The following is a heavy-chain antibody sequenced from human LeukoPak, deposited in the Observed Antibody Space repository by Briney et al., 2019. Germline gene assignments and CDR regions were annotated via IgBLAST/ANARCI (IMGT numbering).Heavy chain of an antibody. CDR3: ARLTALAGHRGAFDI. V-gene: IGHV4-39*02. Sequence: SETLSLTCNVSGGSIGGHTFYWDWIRQPPGKGLEWIATIYYNGNTFYNPSLKSRVAISIDMSKSHFSLHMSSVTAADSAVYYCARLTALAGHRGAFDIWGPEAMVTVSS. CDR1: GGSIGGHTFY. CDR2: IYYNGNT. D-gene: IGHD6-19*01. J-gene: IGHJ3*02.